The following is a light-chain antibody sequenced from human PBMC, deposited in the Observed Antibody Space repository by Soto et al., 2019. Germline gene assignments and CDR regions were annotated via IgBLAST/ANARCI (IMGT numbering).Light chain of an antibody. CDR1: SSNIGSNT. V-gene: IGLV1-44*01. J-gene: IGLJ2*01. CDR2: SNK. CDR3: SSYAGTKTLI. Sequence: QTVLTQPPSASGAPGQRVTISCSGSSSNIGSNTVNWYQHLPGTAPKLFIYSNKWRPSGVPDRFSGSKSGTSASLAISGLQSEDEADYYCSSYAGTKTLIFGGGTKLTVL.